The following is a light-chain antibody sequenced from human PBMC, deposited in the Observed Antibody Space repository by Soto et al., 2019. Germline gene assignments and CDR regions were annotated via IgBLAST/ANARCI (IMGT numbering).Light chain of an antibody. CDR2: HAS. Sequence: DIQMTQSPSTLSASIGDRVTNTCRASQTINNWLAWYQQKPGKAPNLLIFHASNLETGVPSRFSGSAFGTEFTLTISSLQPDDFATYYCQHYNSYPWTFGQGTK. J-gene: IGKJ1*01. V-gene: IGKV1-5*01. CDR1: QTINNW. CDR3: QHYNSYPWT.